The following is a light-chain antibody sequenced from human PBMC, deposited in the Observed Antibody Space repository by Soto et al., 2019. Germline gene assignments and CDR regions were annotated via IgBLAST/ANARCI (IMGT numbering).Light chain of an antibody. CDR2: GAS. CDR1: QSVSSSY. J-gene: IGKJ2*01. CDR3: QQYGSLMFT. Sequence: EIVLTQSPGTLSLSPGERATLSCRASQSVSSSYLAWYQQKPGQAPRLLIYGASSRATGIPDRFSGSGSGTDIALNIRRLEPEDFAVYYCQQYGSLMFTFGKGTNLEIK. V-gene: IGKV3-20*01.